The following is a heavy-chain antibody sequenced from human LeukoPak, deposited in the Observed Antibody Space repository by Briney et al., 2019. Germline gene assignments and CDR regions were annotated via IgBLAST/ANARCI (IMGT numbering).Heavy chain of an antibody. J-gene: IGHJ5*02. D-gene: IGHD5-18*01. CDR1: GYTFTSYG. CDR3: ARTHGIQLWLRGISNNWFDP. Sequence: ASVKVSCKASGYTFTSYGISWVRQAPGQGLEWMGWISAYNGNTNYAQKLQGRVTMTTDTSTSTAYMELRSLRSDDTAVYYCARTHGIQLWLRGISNNWFDPWGQGTLVTVSS. V-gene: IGHV1-18*01. CDR2: ISAYNGNT.